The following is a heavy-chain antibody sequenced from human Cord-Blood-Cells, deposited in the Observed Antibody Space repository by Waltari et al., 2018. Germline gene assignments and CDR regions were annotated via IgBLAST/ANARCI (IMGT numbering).Heavy chain of an antibody. V-gene: IGHV1-2*04. D-gene: IGHD6-13*01. CDR1: GYTLTAYY. Sequence: QVQLVQSGAEVKKPGASDKVSCKASGYTLTAYYMHWVRQAPGQGLGWKGMVNPNSGGTNYAQKFQGWVTMTRDTSISTAYMELSRLRSDDTAVYYCARVWAAAGFFDYWGQGTLVTVSS. CDR3: ARVWAAAGFFDY. J-gene: IGHJ4*02. CDR2: VNPNSGGT.